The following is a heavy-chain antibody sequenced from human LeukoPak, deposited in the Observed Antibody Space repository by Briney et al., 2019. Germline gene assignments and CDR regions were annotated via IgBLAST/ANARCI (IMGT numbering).Heavy chain of an antibody. CDR2: VRHDGSAK. J-gene: IGHJ4*02. CDR1: GFAFSDFW. D-gene: IGHD2-15*01. CDR3: ATSHDSAGND. V-gene: IGHV3-7*01. Sequence: GGSLRLSCAASGFAFSDFWMSWVRQAPGKGLEWAANVRHDGSAKYYVPSVRGRFTISRDNAKNSLYLQMNSLTVEDTAVYYCATSHDSAGNDWGQGTLVTVSS.